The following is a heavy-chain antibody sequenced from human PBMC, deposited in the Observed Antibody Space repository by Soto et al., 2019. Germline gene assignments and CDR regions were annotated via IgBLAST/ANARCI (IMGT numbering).Heavy chain of an antibody. Sequence: SETLSLTCTVSGGSISSSSYYWGWIRQPPGKGLEWIGSIYYSGSTYYNPSLKSRVTISVDTSKNQFSLKLSSVTAADTAVYYCARHSNLGYCSSTSCLGAFAIWGQGTMVTVSS. CDR1: GGSISSSSYY. CDR2: IYYSGST. D-gene: IGHD2-2*01. J-gene: IGHJ3*02. V-gene: IGHV4-39*01. CDR3: ARHSNLGYCSSTSCLGAFAI.